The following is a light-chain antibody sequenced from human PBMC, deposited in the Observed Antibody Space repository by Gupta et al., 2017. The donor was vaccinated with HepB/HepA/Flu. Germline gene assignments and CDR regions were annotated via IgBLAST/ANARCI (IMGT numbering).Light chain of an antibody. CDR2: SNN. V-gene: IGLV1-44*01. J-gene: IGLJ2*01. CDR3: AAWDDSLKGVV. Sequence: QSVLTQPPSASGTPGQRVTISCSGSSSNIGRNTVNWYQQLPGTAPKLLIYSNNQRPSGVPDRFSGSKSGTSASLDISGLQSEDEADYYCAAWDDSLKGVVFGGGTQMTVL. CDR1: SSNIGRNT.